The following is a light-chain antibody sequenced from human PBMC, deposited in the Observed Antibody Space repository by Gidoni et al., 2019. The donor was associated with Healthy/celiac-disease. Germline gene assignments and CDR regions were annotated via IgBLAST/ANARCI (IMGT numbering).Light chain of an antibody. CDR2: AAS. CDR1: HSITIY. Sequence: IPMTQSPSSLSASVGNRVTITCRAMHSITIYLNWYQQKPGKAPKLLLYAASSLQSGVPSRFSGSGSGTDFTLTISSLQPEDFATYYCQQSYSTPLTFGPGTKVDIK. V-gene: IGKV1-39*01. CDR3: QQSYSTPLT. J-gene: IGKJ3*01.